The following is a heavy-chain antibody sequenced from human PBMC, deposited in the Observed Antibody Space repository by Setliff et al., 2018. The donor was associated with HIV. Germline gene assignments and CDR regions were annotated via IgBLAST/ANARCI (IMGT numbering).Heavy chain of an antibody. V-gene: IGHV1-18*01. D-gene: IGHD6-13*01. CDR2: ISAGTGDT. CDR1: GYTFSTYG. J-gene: IGHJ4*02. CDR3: LRRATAAEVFDY. Sequence: ASVKVSCKASGYTFSTYGISWVRQAPGQGLEWMGWISAGTGDTSYSEKFQGRLTITRDTSANTAYMELSNLRSEDTAIYYCLRRATAAEVFDYWGQGTLVTVSS.